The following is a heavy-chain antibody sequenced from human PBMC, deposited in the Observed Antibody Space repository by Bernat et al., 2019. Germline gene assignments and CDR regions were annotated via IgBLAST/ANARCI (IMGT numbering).Heavy chain of an antibody. CDR1: GFTFSSYW. V-gene: IGHV3-74*01. CDR3: ARGHYDILTGCQYFDY. CDR2: SNSDGSST. J-gene: IGHJ4*02. Sequence: EVQLVESGGGLVQPGGSLRLSCAASGFTFSSYWMHWVRQAPGKGLVWVSRSNSDGSSTSYADSVKGRFTISRDNAKNPLYLQVNSLRAEDTAVYYCARGHYDILTGCQYFDYWGQGTLVTVSS. D-gene: IGHD3-9*01.